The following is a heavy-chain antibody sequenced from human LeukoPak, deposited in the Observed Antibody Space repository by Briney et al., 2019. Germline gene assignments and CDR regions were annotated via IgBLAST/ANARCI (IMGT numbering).Heavy chain of an antibody. D-gene: IGHD6-13*01. J-gene: IGHJ5*02. CDR2: IYSGGST. V-gene: IGHV3-66*02. CDR3: AKDEISYIAAAPSNWFDP. CDR1: TFTVSSNY. Sequence: GGSLRLSCAASTFTVSSNYMYWLRQAPGKGLEWVSLIYSGGSTYYADSVKGRFTISRDNSKNTLHLQMNSLRAEDTAVYYCAKDEISYIAAAPSNWFDPWGQGTLVTVSS.